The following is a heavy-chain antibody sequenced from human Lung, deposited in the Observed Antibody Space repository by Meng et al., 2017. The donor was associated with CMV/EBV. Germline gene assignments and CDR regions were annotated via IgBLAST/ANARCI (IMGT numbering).Heavy chain of an antibody. CDR3: ARRPWGLDV. CDR2: INQDGSEK. Sequence: GEXXKISCAASGFTFSSYWMSWVRQTPGKGLEWVANINQDGSEKYYVDSVEGRFTISRDNAKDSLYLQMNALRAEDTAVYYCARRPWGLDVWGQGTTVTVSS. CDR1: GFTFSSYW. J-gene: IGHJ6*02. V-gene: IGHV3-7*01.